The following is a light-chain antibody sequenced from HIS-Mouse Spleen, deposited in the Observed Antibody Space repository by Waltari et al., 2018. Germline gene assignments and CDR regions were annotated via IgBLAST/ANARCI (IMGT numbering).Light chain of an antibody. Sequence: QSALTQPASVSGSPGQSITIPCTGPSSDVGSYNLVSWYQQHPGKAPKLMIYEGSKRPSGVSNRFSGSKSGNTASLTISGLQAEDEADYYCCSYAGSSPYVVFGGGTKLTVL. CDR2: EGS. V-gene: IGLV2-23*01. J-gene: IGLJ2*01. CDR3: CSYAGSSPYVV. CDR1: SSDVGSYNL.